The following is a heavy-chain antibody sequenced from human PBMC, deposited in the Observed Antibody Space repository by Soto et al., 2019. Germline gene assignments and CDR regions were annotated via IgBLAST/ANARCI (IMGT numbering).Heavy chain of an antibody. V-gene: IGHV3-21*01. J-gene: IGHJ4*02. CDR1: GFTFSSYS. CDR2: ISSSSSYI. CDR3: ARDPVNYDFWSGLGWYFDY. Sequence: GGSLRLSCAASGFTFSSYSMNWVRQAPGKGLEWVSSISSSSSYIYYADSVKGRFTISRDNAKNSLYLQMNSLRAEDTAVYYCARDPVNYDFWSGLGWYFDYWGQGTLVTVSS. D-gene: IGHD3-3*01.